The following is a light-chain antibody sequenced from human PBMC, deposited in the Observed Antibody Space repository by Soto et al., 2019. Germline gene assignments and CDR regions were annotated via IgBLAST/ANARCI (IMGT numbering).Light chain of an antibody. CDR2: DVG. CDR1: SSDVGGYNY. J-gene: IGLJ2*01. Sequence: QSVLTQPASVSGSPGQSITISCTGTSSDVGGYNYVSWYQQHPGKAPNLIIFDVGNRPSGVSNRFSGSKSGNSASLTISGLQAEDEADYYCSSYTGSNTPVVFGGGTQLTVL. CDR3: SSYTGSNTPVV. V-gene: IGLV2-14*01.